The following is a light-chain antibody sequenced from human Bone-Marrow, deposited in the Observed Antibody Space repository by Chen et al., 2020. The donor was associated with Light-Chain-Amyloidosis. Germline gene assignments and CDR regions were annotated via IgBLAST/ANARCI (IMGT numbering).Light chain of an antibody. J-gene: IGLJ3*02. CDR3: QVWDRSSDRPV. Sequence: SYVLTQPSSVSVAPGQTATIACGGNKIGSTSVHWYQQTPGQAPLLVVYDDSDRPSGIPERLSGSNSGNTATLTISRVEAGDEADYYCQVWDRSSDRPVFGGGNKLTVL. CDR2: DDS. CDR1: KIGSTS. V-gene: IGLV3-21*02.